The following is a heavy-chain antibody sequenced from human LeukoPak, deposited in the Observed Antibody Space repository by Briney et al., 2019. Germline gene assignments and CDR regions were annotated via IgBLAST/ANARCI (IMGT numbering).Heavy chain of an antibody. CDR3: AKQTWTYDSSGYHPFDY. J-gene: IGHJ4*02. CDR1: GFTFSSYG. CDR2: ISYDGSNK. Sequence: GGSLRLSCAASGFTFSSYGMHWVRQAPGKGLEWVAVISYDGSNKYSADSVKGRFTISRDNSKNTLYLQMNSLRAEDTAVYYCAKQTWTYDSSGYHPFDYWGQGTLVTVSS. D-gene: IGHD3-22*01. V-gene: IGHV3-30*18.